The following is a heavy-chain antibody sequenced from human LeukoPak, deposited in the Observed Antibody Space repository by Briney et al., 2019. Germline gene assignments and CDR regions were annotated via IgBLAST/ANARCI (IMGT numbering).Heavy chain of an antibody. D-gene: IGHD5-24*01. CDR1: GYTFTSYD. V-gene: IGHV1-8*01. Sequence: ASVKVSCKASGYTFTSYDINWVRQATGQGLEWMGWMNPNSGNTGYAQKFQGRVTMTRNTSISTAYMELSSLRSEDTAVYYCARSPNYFNWFDPWGQGTLVTASS. J-gene: IGHJ5*02. CDR2: MNPNSGNT. CDR3: ARSPNYFNWFDP.